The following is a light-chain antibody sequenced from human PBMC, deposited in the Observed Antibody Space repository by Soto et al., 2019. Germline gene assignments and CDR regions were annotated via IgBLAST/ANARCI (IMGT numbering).Light chain of an antibody. Sequence: EIVMTQSPATLSVSPGERATLSCRASQSVSSNLAWYQQKPGQAPRLLIYGASTRATGIPARFSGSGSGTEFPLTISSLQSEDFVVYYCQQYNNWPRTFGQGTKVEIK. CDR3: QQYNNWPRT. CDR2: GAS. CDR1: QSVSSN. V-gene: IGKV3-15*01. J-gene: IGKJ1*01.